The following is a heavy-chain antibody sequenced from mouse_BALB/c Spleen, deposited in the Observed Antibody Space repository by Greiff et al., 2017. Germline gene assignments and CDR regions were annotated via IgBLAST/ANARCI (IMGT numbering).Heavy chain of an antibody. J-gene: IGHJ1*01. V-gene: IGHV3-8*02. D-gene: IGHD1-1*01. CDR3: AKGSRGSSYGYFDV. Sequence: EVKLVESGPSLVKPSQTLSLTCSVTGDSITSGYWNWIRKFPGNKLEYMGYISYSGSTYYNPSLKSRISITRDTSKNQYYLQLNSVTTEDTATYYCAKGSRGSSYGYFDVWGAGTTVTVSS. CDR2: ISYSGST. CDR1: GDSITSGY.